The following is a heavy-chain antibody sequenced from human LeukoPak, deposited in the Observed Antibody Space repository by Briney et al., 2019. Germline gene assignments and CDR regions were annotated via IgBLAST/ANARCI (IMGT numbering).Heavy chain of an antibody. J-gene: IGHJ5*02. V-gene: IGHV4-38-2*02. CDR1: GYSISSGYY. Sequence: SSETLSLTCTVSGYSISSGYYWGWIRQPPGKGLEWIGSIYHSGSTYYNPSLKSRVTISVDTSKNQFSLKLSSVTAADTAVYYCARQKNMLGFGKNNWFDPWGQGTLVTVSS. CDR2: IYHSGST. CDR3: ARQKNMLGFGKNNWFDP. D-gene: IGHD3-10*01.